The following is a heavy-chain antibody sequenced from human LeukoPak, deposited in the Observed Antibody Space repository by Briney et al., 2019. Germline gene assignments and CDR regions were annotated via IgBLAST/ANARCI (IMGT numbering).Heavy chain of an antibody. J-gene: IGHJ4*02. Sequence: PGGSLRLSCAASGXTFSTYSMSWVRQAPGKGLEWVSYVSGSSSTSSYADSVKGRFTISRDNSKNTLYLQMNSLRAEDTAVYYCVGAMAGTHFDYWGQGTLVTVSS. CDR1: GXTFSTYS. CDR2: VSGSSSTS. D-gene: IGHD5-18*01. V-gene: IGHV3-48*01. CDR3: VGAMAGTHFDY.